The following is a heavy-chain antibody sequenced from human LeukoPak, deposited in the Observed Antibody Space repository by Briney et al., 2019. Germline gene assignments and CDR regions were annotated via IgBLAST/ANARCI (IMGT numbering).Heavy chain of an antibody. V-gene: IGHV3-21*01. D-gene: IGHD7-27*01. CDR1: GFTFSSYI. CDR3: AGPVWGYARSYY. CDR2: ISSSSSYI. J-gene: IGHJ4*02. Sequence: PGGSLRLSCAASGFTFSSYIMNWVRQAPGKGLEWVSSISSSSSYIYYADSVKGRFTISRDNAKNSLYLQMNSLRAEDTAVYYCAGPVWGYARSYYWGQGTLVTVSS.